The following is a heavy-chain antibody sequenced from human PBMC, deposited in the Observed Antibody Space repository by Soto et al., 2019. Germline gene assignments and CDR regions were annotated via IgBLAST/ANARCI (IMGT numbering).Heavy chain of an antibody. CDR3: ARGGLGYCSGGSCYFDY. V-gene: IGHV1-3*01. CDR2: INAGNGNT. Sequence: ASVKVSCKASGYTFTSYAMHLVRQAPGQRLEWMGWINAGNGNTKYSQKFQGRVTITADESTSTAYMELSSLRSEDTAVYYCARGGLGYCSGGSCYFDYWGQGTLVTVSS. J-gene: IGHJ4*02. CDR1: GYTFTSYA. D-gene: IGHD2-15*01.